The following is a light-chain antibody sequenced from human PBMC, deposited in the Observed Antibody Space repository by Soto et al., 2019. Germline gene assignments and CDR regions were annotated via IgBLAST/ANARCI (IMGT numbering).Light chain of an antibody. Sequence: QCALTQPASVSGSPGQSITISCAGTSIDIGGSNYVSWYQQHPGKAPKLMIYGVSNRPSGVSNRFSGSKSGNTASLTISGLQAEDEADYFCYSSRSSSSTFYVFGTGTKLTAL. CDR1: SIDIGGSNY. CDR2: GVS. V-gene: IGLV2-14*03. CDR3: YSSRSSSSTFYV. J-gene: IGLJ1*01.